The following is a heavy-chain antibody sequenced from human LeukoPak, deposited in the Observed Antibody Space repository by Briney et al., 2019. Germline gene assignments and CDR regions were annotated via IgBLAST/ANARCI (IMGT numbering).Heavy chain of an antibody. D-gene: IGHD2-2*01. V-gene: IGHV3-30*07. Sequence: GGSLRLSCAASGFTFSTYAMHWVRQAPGKGLEWVAVISYDGTYKNYADSVKGRFTISRDNAKNSLYLQMNSLRAEDTAVYYCARDVSTSFNWFDPWGQGTLVTVSS. CDR3: ARDVSTSFNWFDP. CDR1: GFTFSTYA. J-gene: IGHJ5*02. CDR2: ISYDGTYK.